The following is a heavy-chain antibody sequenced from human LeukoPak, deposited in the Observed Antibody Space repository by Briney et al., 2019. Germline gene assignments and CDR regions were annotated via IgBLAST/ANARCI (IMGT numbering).Heavy chain of an antibody. CDR2: SRNKVNSYTT. Sequence: GGSLRLSCAASGFTFSDYYMSWIRQAPGKGLEWVGRSRNKVNSYTTEYAASVKGRFTISRDDSKNLLYLQMNSLKSEDTAVYYCTNLGGGPTYDGYWGQGTLVTVSS. V-gene: IGHV3-72*01. D-gene: IGHD1-26*01. CDR1: GFTFSDYY. CDR3: TNLGGGPTYDGY. J-gene: IGHJ4*02.